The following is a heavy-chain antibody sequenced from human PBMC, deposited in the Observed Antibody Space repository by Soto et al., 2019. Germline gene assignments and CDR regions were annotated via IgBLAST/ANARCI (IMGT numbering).Heavy chain of an antibody. D-gene: IGHD5-12*01. CDR2: ISNDGSAI. V-gene: IGHV3-30-3*01. CDR3: ARSMVAGNGYDYVCDY. CDR1: GFTFSNYA. Sequence: QVQLVESGGGVVQPGRSLRLSCAASGFTFSNYAIHWVRQAPGKGLEWVAVISNDGSAIHYADSVKGRFTISRDNSKNTLYLQMNSLRAADTAVYYWARSMVAGNGYDYVCDYWGQGTLVTVSS. J-gene: IGHJ4*02.